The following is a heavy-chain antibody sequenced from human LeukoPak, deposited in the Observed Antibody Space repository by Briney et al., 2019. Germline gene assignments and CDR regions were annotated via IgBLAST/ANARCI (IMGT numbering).Heavy chain of an antibody. V-gene: IGHV4-34*01. CDR2: INHSGST. CDR1: GGSFSGYY. Sequence: SETLSLTCAVYGGSFSGYYWSWIRQPPGKGLEWIGEINHSGSTNYNPSLKSRVTISVDTSKNQFSLKLSSVTAADTAVYYCATGLGDTAMATTAFDIWGQGTMVTVSS. D-gene: IGHD5-18*01. J-gene: IGHJ3*02. CDR3: ATGLGDTAMATTAFDI.